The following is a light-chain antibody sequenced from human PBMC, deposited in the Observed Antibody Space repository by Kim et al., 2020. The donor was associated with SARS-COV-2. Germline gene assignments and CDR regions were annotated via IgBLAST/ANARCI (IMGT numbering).Light chain of an antibody. CDR1: SSEVGGYNY. CDR3: SSYTSSSTLVV. Sequence: SITISCTGTSSEVGGYNYVSWYQQHPGKAHKLMIYDVSNRPSGVSNRFSGSKSGNTASLTISGLQAEDEADYYCSSYTSSSTLVVFGGGTQLTVL. J-gene: IGLJ2*01. V-gene: IGLV2-14*03. CDR2: DVS.